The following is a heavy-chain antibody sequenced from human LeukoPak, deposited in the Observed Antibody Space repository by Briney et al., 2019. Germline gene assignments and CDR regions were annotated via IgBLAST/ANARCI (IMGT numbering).Heavy chain of an antibody. Sequence: GASVKVSCKASGGTFSSYAISWVRQAPGQGLEWMGGIIPIFGTANYAQKFQGRVTITADESTSTAYMELSSLKSEDTAVYYCARDLAAARQRDYWGQGTLVTVSS. J-gene: IGHJ4*02. V-gene: IGHV1-69*13. CDR3: ARDLAAARQRDY. CDR2: IIPIFGTA. D-gene: IGHD6-13*01. CDR1: GGTFSSYA.